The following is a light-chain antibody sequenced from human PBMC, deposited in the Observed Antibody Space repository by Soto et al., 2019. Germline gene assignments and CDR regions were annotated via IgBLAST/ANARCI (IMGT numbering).Light chain of an antibody. CDR3: SSYGAIRI. J-gene: IGLJ2*01. CDR1: TTDVDFYNY. CDR2: EVS. Sequence: QPVLTQPPSASGSPGQSVTISCSGSTTDVDFYNYVSWYQQHPGKAPKLIIYEVSKRPSGVPDRFSGSKSGNTASLTVSGLQAEDEADYYCSSYGAIRIFGGGTKLTVL. V-gene: IGLV2-8*01.